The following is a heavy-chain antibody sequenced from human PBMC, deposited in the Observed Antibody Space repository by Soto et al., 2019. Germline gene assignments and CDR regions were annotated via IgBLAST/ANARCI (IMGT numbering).Heavy chain of an antibody. CDR2: ISGSGGST. J-gene: IGHJ5*02. Sequence: GGSLRLSCAASGFTFSSYAMSWVRQAPGKGLEWVSAISGSGGSTYYADSVKGRFTISRDNSKNTLYLQMNSLRAEDTAVYYCAKDPYSSSWRNWFDPWGQGTLVTVSS. D-gene: IGHD6-13*01. CDR1: GFTFSSYA. V-gene: IGHV3-23*01. CDR3: AKDPYSSSWRNWFDP.